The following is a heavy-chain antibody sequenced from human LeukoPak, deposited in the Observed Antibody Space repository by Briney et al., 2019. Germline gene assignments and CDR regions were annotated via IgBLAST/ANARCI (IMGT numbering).Heavy chain of an antibody. CDR2: INHSGST. J-gene: IGHJ4*02. V-gene: IGHV4-34*01. Sequence: SETLSLTCAAYGGSFSGYYWSWIRQPPGKGLEWIGEINHSGSTNYNPSLKSRVTISVDTSKNQFSLKLSSVTAADTAVYYCARRYDSSGYKELDYWGQGTLVTVSS. D-gene: IGHD3-22*01. CDR1: GGSFSGYY. CDR3: ARRYDSSGYKELDY.